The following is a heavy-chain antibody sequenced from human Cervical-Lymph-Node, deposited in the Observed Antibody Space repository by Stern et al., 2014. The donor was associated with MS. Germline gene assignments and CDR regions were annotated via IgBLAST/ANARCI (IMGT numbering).Heavy chain of an antibody. CDR1: GGTFISYP. CDR3: ASPVTMTVGAMDV. J-gene: IGHJ6*02. CDR2: IIPIFGTA. D-gene: IGHD4-17*01. Sequence: QVQLVQSGAEVKKPGSSVKVSCKASGGTFISYPINWVRQAPGHGLEWMGGIIPIFGTANYAQRFQDRVTITADESTSTAYMELSSLRSEDTAVYYCASPVTMTVGAMDVWGQGATVTVSS. V-gene: IGHV1-69*01.